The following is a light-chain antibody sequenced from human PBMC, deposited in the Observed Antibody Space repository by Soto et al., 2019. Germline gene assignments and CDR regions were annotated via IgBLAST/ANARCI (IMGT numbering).Light chain of an antibody. J-gene: IGLJ3*02. CDR3: AAWDDSLNGPV. Sequence: QSVRTQPPSASGTPGQRVTISCSGSRSNIGSNTVNWYQQLPGTAPRLLIYRNNQRPSGVPDRFSGSKSGTSASLAISGLQSEDEADYYCAAWDDSLNGPVFGGGTKLTVL. V-gene: IGLV1-44*01. CDR2: RNN. CDR1: RSNIGSNT.